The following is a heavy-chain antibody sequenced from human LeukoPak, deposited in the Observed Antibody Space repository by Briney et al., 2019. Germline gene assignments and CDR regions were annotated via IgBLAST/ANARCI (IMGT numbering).Heavy chain of an antibody. CDR3: ARVPLLRRFDP. V-gene: IGHV4-61*02. J-gene: IGHJ5*02. CDR2: IYTSGST. Sequence: SSETLSLTCTVSGGSISSGSYYWSWIRQPAGKGLEWIGRIYTSGSTNYNPSLKSRVTISVDTSKNQFSLKLSSVTAADTAVYYCARVPLLRRFDPWGQGTLVTVSS. CDR1: GGSISSGSYY.